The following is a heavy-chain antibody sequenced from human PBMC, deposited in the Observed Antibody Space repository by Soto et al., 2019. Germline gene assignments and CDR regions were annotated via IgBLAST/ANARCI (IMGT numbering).Heavy chain of an antibody. V-gene: IGHV4-39*01. Sequence: PSETLSLTCTVSGGSISSSSYYWGWIRQPPGKGLEWIGSIYYSGSTYYNPSLKSRVTISVDTSKNQFFLKLSSVTAADTAVYYCASGVSGSYPNWFDPWGQGTLVTVSS. CDR2: IYYSGST. CDR1: GGSISSSSYY. CDR3: ASGVSGSYPNWFDP. J-gene: IGHJ5*02. D-gene: IGHD1-26*01.